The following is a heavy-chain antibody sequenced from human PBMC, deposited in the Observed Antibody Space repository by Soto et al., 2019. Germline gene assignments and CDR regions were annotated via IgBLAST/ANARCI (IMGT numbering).Heavy chain of an antibody. CDR2: ISWNTDNI. J-gene: IGHJ6*02. CDR3: ARDPSPYYYYGMDV. Sequence: GGSLRLSCVASGFTFGDYAMHWVRQAPGKGLEWVAGISWNTDNIGYADSVKGRFTISRDNAKNSLYLQMNSLRAEDTALYYCARDPSPYYYYGMDVWGQGTTVTVSS. CDR1: GFTFGDYA. V-gene: IGHV3-9*01.